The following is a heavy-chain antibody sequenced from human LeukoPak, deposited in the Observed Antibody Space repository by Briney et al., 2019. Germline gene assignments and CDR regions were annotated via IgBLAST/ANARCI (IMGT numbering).Heavy chain of an antibody. J-gene: IGHJ4*02. CDR1: GGSISSGGYY. CDR2: IYYSGST. D-gene: IGHD1-26*01. CDR3: ARVAVGATYIDY. Sequence: SETLSLTCTVSGGSISSGGYYWSWLRQHPGKGLEWIGYIYYSGSTYYNPSLKSRVTISVDTSKNQFSLKLSSVTAADTAVYYCARVAVGATYIDYWGQGTLVTVSS. V-gene: IGHV4-31*03.